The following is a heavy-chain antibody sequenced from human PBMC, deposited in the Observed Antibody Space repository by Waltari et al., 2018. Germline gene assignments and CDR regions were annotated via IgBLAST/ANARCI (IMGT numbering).Heavy chain of an antibody. J-gene: IGHJ6*03. Sequence: QLQLQESGPGLVKPSETLSLTCTVSGGSISSSSYYWGWIRQPPGKGLEWLGNIYYSCRTFYNPARKMRVTISVDTSKNQFSLKLSSVTAADTAVYYCARIVVPAYYYYYMDVWGKGTTVTISS. V-gene: IGHV4-39*07. CDR3: ARIVVPAYYYYYMDV. CDR2: IYYSCRT. D-gene: IGHD2-2*01. CDR1: GGSISSSSYY.